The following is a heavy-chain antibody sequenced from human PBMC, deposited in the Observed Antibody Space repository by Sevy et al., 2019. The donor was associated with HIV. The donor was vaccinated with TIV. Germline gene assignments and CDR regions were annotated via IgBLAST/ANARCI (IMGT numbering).Heavy chain of an antibody. J-gene: IGHJ6*02. V-gene: IGHV3-7*01. CDR3: AKEDDFRSDYGMDV. CDR1: GFTFSDDW. D-gene: IGHD1-1*01. Sequence: GGSLRLSCAASGFTFSDDWMSWVRQAPGKGLEWVANIKQDGSQKYYVDSVKGRFTISRDNAKNSLYLQMNSLRAEDTAVYYCAKEDDFRSDYGMDVWGQGTTVTVSS. CDR2: IKQDGSQK.